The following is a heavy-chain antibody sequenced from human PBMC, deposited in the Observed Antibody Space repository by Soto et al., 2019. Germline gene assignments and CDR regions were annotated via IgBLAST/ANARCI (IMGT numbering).Heavy chain of an antibody. CDR2: IIPIFGTA. J-gene: IGHJ4*02. Sequence: ASVKVSCKASGGTFSSYAISWVRQAPGQGLEWMGGIIPIFGTANYAQKFQGRVTITADKSTSTAYMELSSLRSEDTAVYYCARWDADRKVFDYWGPGTQVTVSS. CDR3: ARWDADRKVFDY. D-gene: IGHD1-26*01. CDR1: GGTFSSYA. V-gene: IGHV1-69*06.